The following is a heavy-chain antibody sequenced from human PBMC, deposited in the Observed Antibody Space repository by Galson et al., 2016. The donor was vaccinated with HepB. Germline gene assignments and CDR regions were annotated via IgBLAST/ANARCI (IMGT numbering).Heavy chain of an antibody. CDR2: ISHGSTTI. D-gene: IGHD6-19*01. V-gene: IGHV3-48*02. J-gene: IGHJ6*02. CDR1: GFTFSSYS. CDR3: ARSPISSSGWSELLSAMDV. Sequence: SLRLSCAASGFTFSSYSMNWVRQPPGKGLEWVSYISHGSTTIYYTDSVKGRFTISRDNAKNSLFLQMNSLRDEDTAVYHCARSPISSSGWSELLSAMDVWGQGTTVTVSS.